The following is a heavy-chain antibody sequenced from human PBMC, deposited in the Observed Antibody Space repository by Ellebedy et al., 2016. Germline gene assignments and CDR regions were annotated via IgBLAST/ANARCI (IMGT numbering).Heavy chain of an antibody. CDR2: ISGSGGST. V-gene: IGHV3-23*01. Sequence: GESLKISXAASGFTFSSYAMSWVRQAPGKGLEWVSAISGSGGSTYYADSVKGRFTISRDNSKNTLYLQVNSLRAEDTAVYYCARTYYYDSSGYAVWSWGQGTLVTVSS. J-gene: IGHJ5*02. CDR3: ARTYYYDSSGYAVWS. D-gene: IGHD3-22*01. CDR1: GFTFSSYA.